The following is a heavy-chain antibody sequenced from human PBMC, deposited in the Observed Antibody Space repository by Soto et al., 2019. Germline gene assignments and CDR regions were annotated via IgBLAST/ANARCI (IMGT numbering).Heavy chain of an antibody. CDR3: AKVAGATVTTRGVFEY. CDR1: GFTFRSYA. Sequence: EVQLLESGGGLVQPGGSLRLSCAASGFTFRSYAMSWVRQAPGKGLEWVSAISGSGGSTYYADSVKGRFTISRDNSKHTLYLQMNSLRAEDTAVYYCAKVAGATVTTRGVFEYWGQGTLVTVSS. CDR2: ISGSGGST. D-gene: IGHD4-17*01. V-gene: IGHV3-23*01. J-gene: IGHJ4*02.